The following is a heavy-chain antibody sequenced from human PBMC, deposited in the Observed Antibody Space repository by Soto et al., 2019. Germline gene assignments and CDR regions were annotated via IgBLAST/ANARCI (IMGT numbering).Heavy chain of an antibody. CDR2: INPSGGST. V-gene: IGHV1-46*01. D-gene: IGHD6-13*01. CDR1: GYTFTSYY. Sequence: ASVKVSFKASGYTFTSYYMHWVRQAPGQGLDWMGIINPSGGSTSYAQKFQGRVTMTRDTSTSTVYMELSSLRSEDTAVYYCAREDHSSSWYDYYYGMDVWGQGTTVPSP. J-gene: IGHJ6*02. CDR3: AREDHSSSWYDYYYGMDV.